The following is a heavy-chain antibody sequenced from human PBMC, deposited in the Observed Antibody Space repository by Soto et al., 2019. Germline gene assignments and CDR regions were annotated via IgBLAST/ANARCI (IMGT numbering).Heavy chain of an antibody. J-gene: IGHJ6*03. D-gene: IGHD2-2*01. Sequence: GGSVKVSCKASGYTFTSHYMHWVRQAPGQGLEWMGIINPSGGTTSYAQKFQGRVTMTRDTSTSTVYMEVSSLRSEDSAVYYCVRDVVVPAADYMDLWGKGTRFTVPS. CDR2: INPSGGTT. V-gene: IGHV1-46*03. CDR3: VRDVVVPAADYMDL. CDR1: GYTFTSHY.